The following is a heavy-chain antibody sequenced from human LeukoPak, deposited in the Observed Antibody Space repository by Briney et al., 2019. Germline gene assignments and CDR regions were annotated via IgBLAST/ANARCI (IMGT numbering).Heavy chain of an antibody. CDR2: INSDGSWT. CDR3: VSFYETY. Sequence: GGSLRLSCAASGNYWMHWVRQAPGKGLVWVSHINSDGSWTCYADCVKGRFTISKDNAKNTVYLQMNSLRAEDTAVYYCVSFYETYWGRGTLVTVSS. J-gene: IGHJ4*02. D-gene: IGHD2/OR15-2a*01. CDR1: GNYW. V-gene: IGHV3-74*01.